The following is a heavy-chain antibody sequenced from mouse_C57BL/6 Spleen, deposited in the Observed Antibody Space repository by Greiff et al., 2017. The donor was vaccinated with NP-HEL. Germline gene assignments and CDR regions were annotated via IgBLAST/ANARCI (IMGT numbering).Heavy chain of an antibody. J-gene: IGHJ2*01. CDR1: GYTFTSYW. CDR2: IDPSDSYT. D-gene: IGHD2-4*01. CDR3: ARLYYDYDEGVDY. Sequence: QVQLQQPGAELVKPGASVKLSCKASGYTFTSYWMQWVKQRPGQGLEWIGEIDPSDSYTNYNQKFKGKATLTVDTSSSTAYMQLSSLTSEDSAVYYCARLYYDYDEGVDYWGQGTTLTVSS. V-gene: IGHV1-50*01.